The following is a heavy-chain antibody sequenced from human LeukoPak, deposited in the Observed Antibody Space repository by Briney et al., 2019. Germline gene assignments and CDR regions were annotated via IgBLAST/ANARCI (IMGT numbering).Heavy chain of an antibody. J-gene: IGHJ3*02. CDR3: ARLIYTNDAFDI. D-gene: IGHD3-16*01. CDR2: IYYSGST. Sequence: KPSETLSLTCTVSGGSISSYYWSWIRQPPGKGLEWIGYIYYSGSTNYNPSLKSRVTISVDTSKNQFSLKLSSVTAADTAVYYCARLIYTNDAFDIWGQGTMVTVSS. V-gene: IGHV4-59*01. CDR1: GGSISSYY.